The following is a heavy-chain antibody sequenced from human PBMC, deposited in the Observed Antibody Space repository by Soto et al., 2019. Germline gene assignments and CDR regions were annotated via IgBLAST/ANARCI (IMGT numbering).Heavy chain of an antibody. J-gene: IGHJ6*02. Sequence: ASVKVSCKASGGTFSSFTISWVRQAPGQGLEWMGGTIPIYGTANYAQKFQDRVTIIADASTTTAYMELSSLRSEDTAIYYCAKDRRADWESYYYYAMDVWGQGTTVTVSS. CDR2: TIPIYGTA. CDR1: GGTFSSFT. CDR3: AKDRRADWESYYYYAMDV. D-gene: IGHD1-26*01. V-gene: IGHV1-69*13.